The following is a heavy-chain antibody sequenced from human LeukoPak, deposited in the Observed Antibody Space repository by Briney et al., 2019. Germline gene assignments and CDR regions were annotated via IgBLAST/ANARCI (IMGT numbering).Heavy chain of an antibody. D-gene: IGHD6-6*01. Sequence: SVKVSCKASGYTFTSYDINWVRQATGQGLEWMGGIIPIFGTANYAQKFQGRVTITTDESTSTAYMELSSLRSEDTAVYYCAREPIAARPNWFDPWGQGTLVTVSP. CDR3: AREPIAARPNWFDP. CDR1: GYTFTSYD. J-gene: IGHJ5*02. V-gene: IGHV1-69*05. CDR2: IIPIFGTA.